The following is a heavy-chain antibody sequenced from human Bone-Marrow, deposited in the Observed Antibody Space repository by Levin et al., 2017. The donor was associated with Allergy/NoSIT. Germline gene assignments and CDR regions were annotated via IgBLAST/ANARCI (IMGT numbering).Heavy chain of an antibody. CDR3: TRDLRPVRYCSTTSCSTAGL. V-gene: IGHV3-33*01. Sequence: GGSLRLSCEASGFIMNNYGMYWVRQAPGKGLEWVAIIWYDGSEKYYADSVQGRFTISSDKSKNTLYLQMNSLRVEDTAVYYCTRDLRPVRYCSTTSCSTAGLWGQGTLVTVSS. D-gene: IGHD2-2*01. CDR2: IWYDGSEK. CDR1: GFIMNNYG. J-gene: IGHJ4*02.